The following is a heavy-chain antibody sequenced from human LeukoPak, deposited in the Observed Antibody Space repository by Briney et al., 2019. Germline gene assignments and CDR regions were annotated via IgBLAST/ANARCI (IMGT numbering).Heavy chain of an antibody. J-gene: IGHJ4*02. D-gene: IGHD6-6*01. V-gene: IGHV3-48*01. Sequence: GGSLRLSCAASGFTFSNFGMSWVRQAPGKGLEWVSYISSTSTTKSYADSVKGRFTISRDNAKNSLYLQMTSLRAEDTAVYYCARGGAARPDYWGQGTLVTVSS. CDR3: ARGGAARPDY. CDR1: GFTFSNFG. CDR2: ISSTSTTK.